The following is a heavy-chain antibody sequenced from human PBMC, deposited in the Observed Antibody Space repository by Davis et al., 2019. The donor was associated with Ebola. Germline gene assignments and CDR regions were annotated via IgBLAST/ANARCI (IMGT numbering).Heavy chain of an antibody. CDR1: GFTFSSYG. D-gene: IGHD4-17*01. J-gene: IGHJ3*02. V-gene: IGHV3-30*02. Sequence: PGGSLRLSCAASGFTFSSYGMHWVRQAPGKGLEWVAFIRYDGSNKYYADSVKGRFTISRDNSKNTLYLQMNSLRAEDTAVYYCARGLFINHDYGDFNLLTGDAFDIWGQGTMVTVSS. CDR3: ARGLFINHDYGDFNLLTGDAFDI. CDR2: IRYDGSNK.